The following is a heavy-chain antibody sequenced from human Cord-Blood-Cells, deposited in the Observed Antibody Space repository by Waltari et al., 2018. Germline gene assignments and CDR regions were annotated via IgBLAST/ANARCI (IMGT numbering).Heavy chain of an antibody. V-gene: IGHV3-23*04. J-gene: IGHJ3*02. CDR1: GFTFSSYA. D-gene: IGHD1-26*01. CDR3: AKLGGVGATFLDAFDI. Sequence: EVQLVESGGGLVQPGGSLRLSWAASGFTFSSYAMSWVRTAPGKGLEWVSAISGSGGSTYYADSVKGRFTISRDNSKNTLYLQMNSLRAEDTAVYYCAKLGGVGATFLDAFDIWGQGTMVTVSS. CDR2: ISGSGGST.